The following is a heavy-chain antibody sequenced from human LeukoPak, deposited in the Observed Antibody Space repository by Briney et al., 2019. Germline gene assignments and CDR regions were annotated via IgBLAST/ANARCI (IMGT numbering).Heavy chain of an antibody. V-gene: IGHV1-18*01. D-gene: IGHD3-22*01. CDR1: GYTFTSYG. Sequence: GASVKVSCTASGYTFTSYGISWVRQAPGQGLEWMGWISAYNGNTNYAQKLQGRVTMTTDTSTSTAYMELRSLRSDDTAVYYCARADPHYYDSSGYYSHAFDIWGQGTMVTVSS. CDR3: ARADPHYYDSSGYYSHAFDI. CDR2: ISAYNGNT. J-gene: IGHJ3*02.